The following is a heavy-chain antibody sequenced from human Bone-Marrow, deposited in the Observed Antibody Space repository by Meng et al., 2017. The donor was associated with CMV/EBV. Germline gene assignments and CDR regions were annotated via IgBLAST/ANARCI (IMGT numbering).Heavy chain of an antibody. Sequence: EVQLVESGGGLVKPGGSLRLSCSGAGFTFSSYRMNWVRQAPGKGLEWVSSISSSSSYIYYADSVKGRFTISRDNAKNSLYLQMNSLRAEDTAVYYCARDGGGYVVYWGQGTLVTVSS. CDR1: GFTFSSYR. J-gene: IGHJ4*02. CDR3: ARDGGGYVVY. D-gene: IGHD5-12*01. CDR2: ISSSSSYI. V-gene: IGHV3-21*01.